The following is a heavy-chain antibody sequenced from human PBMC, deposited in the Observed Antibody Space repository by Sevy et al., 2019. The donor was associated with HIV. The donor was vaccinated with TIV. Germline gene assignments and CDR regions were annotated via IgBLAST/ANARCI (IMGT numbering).Heavy chain of an antibody. Sequence: SETLSLTCTVSGGSINSDHWNWIRQPPGKGLEWIGYVYYTGRTNYNPSLKNRVTISVDRTKNQFSLKLTSVTAADTAVYDCARRNDFDIWGQGTMVTVSS. CDR2: VYYTGRT. J-gene: IGHJ3*02. V-gene: IGHV4-59*08. CDR1: GGSINSDH. CDR3: ARRNDFDI.